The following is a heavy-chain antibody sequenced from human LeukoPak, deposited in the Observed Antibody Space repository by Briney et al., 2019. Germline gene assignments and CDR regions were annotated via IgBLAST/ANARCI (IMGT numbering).Heavy chain of an antibody. CDR1: GDSISSSSYY. D-gene: IGHD1-1*01. CDR2: IYYTGNT. Sequence: SETLSLTCTVSGDSISSSSYYWVWIRQPPGKGLEWIGSIYYTGNTYYNPSLKSRVTISVDTSKNQFSLKLYSVTAADTAVYYCARLWNWTFYFDYWGQGTLVTVSS. CDR3: ARLWNWTFYFDY. J-gene: IGHJ4*02. V-gene: IGHV4-39*01.